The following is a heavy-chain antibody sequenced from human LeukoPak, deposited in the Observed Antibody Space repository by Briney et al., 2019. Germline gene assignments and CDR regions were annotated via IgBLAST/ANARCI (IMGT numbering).Heavy chain of an antibody. J-gene: IGHJ4*02. V-gene: IGHV4-59*01. CDR2: IYYSGST. D-gene: IGHD3-10*01. CDR3: AAMVRGVTFDS. Sequence: SETLSLTCTVSGGSISSYYWSWIRQPPGKGLAWIGYIYYSGSTNYNPSLKSRVTISVDTSKNQFSLKLSSVTAADTAVYYCAAMVRGVTFDSWGQGTLVTVSS. CDR1: GGSISSYY.